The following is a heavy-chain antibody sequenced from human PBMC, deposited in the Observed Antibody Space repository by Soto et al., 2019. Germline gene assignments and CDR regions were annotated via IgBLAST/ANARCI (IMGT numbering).Heavy chain of an antibody. CDR1: GGSISSGAYS. J-gene: IGHJ5*02. D-gene: IGHD2-2*01. V-gene: IGHV4-30-2*06. Sequence: QLQLRESGAGLVKPSETLSLTCTVSGGSISSGAYSWTWIRQSPGKGLEWLGFIYQSGSTYYSPSLRSRVSIEIDNSKTHLSLTVRSVPAADTAVYYCARDNSGCSNSDCSLSGGFAPWGQGTLVTVSS. CDR2: IYQSGST. CDR3: ARDNSGCSNSDCSLSGGFAP.